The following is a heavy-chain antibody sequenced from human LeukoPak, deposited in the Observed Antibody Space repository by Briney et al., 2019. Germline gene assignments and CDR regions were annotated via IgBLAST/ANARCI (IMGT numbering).Heavy chain of an antibody. J-gene: IGHJ4*02. CDR2: ISGSGGIT. D-gene: IGHD5-12*01. CDR1: GITFSSYA. Sequence: GGSLRLSCAASGITFSSYAMSWVRQAPGKGLEWVPGISGSGGITYYADSVKGRFTISRDNSKNTLSLQMNSLRAEDTAVYYCAKGGYNGYDDYWGQGTLVTVSS. CDR3: AKGGYNGYDDY. V-gene: IGHV3-23*01.